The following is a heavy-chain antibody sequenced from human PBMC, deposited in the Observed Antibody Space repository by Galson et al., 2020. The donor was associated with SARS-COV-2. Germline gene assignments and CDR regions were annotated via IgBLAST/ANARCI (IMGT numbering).Heavy chain of an antibody. Sequence: ETLSLTCTVSGVPISSYYWSWIRQPPGKGLEWIGSIYYSGSTNYNPSLKRRVTISVDTSKNQFSLKRSSVTAADTAVYYCARESYESSGYYLAYFDYWGQGTLVTVSS. CDR3: ARESYESSGYYLAYFDY. D-gene: IGHD3-22*01. CDR1: GVPISSYY. CDR2: IYYSGST. J-gene: IGHJ4*02. V-gene: IGHV4-59*01.